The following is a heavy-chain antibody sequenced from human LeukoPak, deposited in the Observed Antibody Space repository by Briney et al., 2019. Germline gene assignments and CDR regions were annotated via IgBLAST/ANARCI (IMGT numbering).Heavy chain of an antibody. Sequence: ASVKVSCRASGYTFTSYYMHWVRQAPGQGLEWMGIINPSGGSTSYAQKFQGRVTMTRDTSTSTVYMELSSLRSEDTAVYYCAREKRYYDFWSGQPDDGPLYYYYMDVWGKGTTVTVSS. V-gene: IGHV1-46*01. CDR3: AREKRYYDFWSGQPDDGPLYYYYMDV. CDR2: INPSGGST. J-gene: IGHJ6*03. D-gene: IGHD3-3*01. CDR1: GYTFTSYY.